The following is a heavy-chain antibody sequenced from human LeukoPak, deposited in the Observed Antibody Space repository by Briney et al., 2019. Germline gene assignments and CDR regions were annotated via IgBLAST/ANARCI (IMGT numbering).Heavy chain of an antibody. D-gene: IGHD3-10*01. Sequence: PGRSLRLSCAASGLIFNNYGMHWVRQAPGKGLEWVAHVLYDGNHKYYADSVKGRFTISRDNYKNTLDLQMNSLRVEDTAVYYCARGMNGGSGTSDYVDYWGQGTLVTVPS. J-gene: IGHJ4*02. CDR1: GLIFNNYG. V-gene: IGHV3-30*03. CDR2: VLYDGNHK. CDR3: ARGMNGGSGTSDYVDY.